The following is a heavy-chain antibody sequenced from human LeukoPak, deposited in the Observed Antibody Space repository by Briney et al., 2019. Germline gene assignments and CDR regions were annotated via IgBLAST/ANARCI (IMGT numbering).Heavy chain of an antibody. CDR2: ISAYNGNK. CDR1: GYTFTSYG. J-gene: IGHJ4*02. CDR3: ARVWYCSSTSCKGFPDY. Sequence: ASVKVSCKASGYTFTSYGISWVRQAPGQGLEWMGWISAYNGNKNYAQKLQGRVTMTTDTSTSTAYMELRSLRSDDTAVYYCARVWYCSSTSCKGFPDYWGQGTLVTVSS. D-gene: IGHD2-2*01. V-gene: IGHV1-18*01.